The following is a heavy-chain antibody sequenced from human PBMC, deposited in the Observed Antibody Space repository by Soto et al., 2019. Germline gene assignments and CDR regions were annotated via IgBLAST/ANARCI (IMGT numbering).Heavy chain of an antibody. CDR3: ARDSLRLPGSWFDP. CDR2: ISAYNGNT. Sequence: ASVKVSCKASGYTFISYGISWVRQAPGQGLEWMGWISAYNGNTNYAQKLQGRVTMTTDTSTSTAYMELRSLRSDDTAVYYCARDSLRLPGSWFDPWGQGTLVTVSS. J-gene: IGHJ5*02. CDR1: GYTFISYG. D-gene: IGHD3-3*01. V-gene: IGHV1-18*01.